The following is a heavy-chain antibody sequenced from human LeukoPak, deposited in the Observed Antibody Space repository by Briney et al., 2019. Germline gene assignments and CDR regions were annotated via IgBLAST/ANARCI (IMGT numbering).Heavy chain of an antibody. CDR1: GGSISSYY. Sequence: PSETLSLTYTVSGGSISSYYWSWIRQPPGKGLEWIGYIYYSGSTNYNPSLKSRVTISVDTSKNQFSLKLSSVTAADTAVYYCARVPGRSSSWTLDYWGQGTLVTVSS. D-gene: IGHD6-13*01. V-gene: IGHV4-59*01. CDR3: ARVPGRSSSWTLDY. CDR2: IYYSGST. J-gene: IGHJ4*02.